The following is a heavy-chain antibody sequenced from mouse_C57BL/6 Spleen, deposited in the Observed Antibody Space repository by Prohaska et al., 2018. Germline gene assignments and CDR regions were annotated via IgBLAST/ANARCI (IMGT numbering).Heavy chain of an antibody. V-gene: IGHV5-4*01. CDR3: AREGAGYFDY. J-gene: IGHJ2*01. Sequence: EVQLVESGGGLVKPGGSLKLSCAASGFTFSSYAMSWVRQTPEKRLEWVATISDGGSYTYYPDKVKGRFTISRDNAKNNLYLQMSHLKSEDTAMYYCAREGAGYFDYWGQGTTLTVSS. CDR1: GFTFSSYA. CDR2: ISDGGSYT.